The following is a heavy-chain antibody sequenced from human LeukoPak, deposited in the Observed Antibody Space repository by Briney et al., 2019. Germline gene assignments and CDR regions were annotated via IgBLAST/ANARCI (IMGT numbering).Heavy chain of an antibody. V-gene: IGHV1-2*02. J-gene: IGHJ4*02. Sequence: GASVKVSCKASGYIFTGYYMQWVRQAPGQGLEWMGWINPNSGGTNYAQKFQGRVTMTRDTSISTAYMELSGLISDDTAVYYCARYRGSYNSGWFDYWGQGALVIVSS. CDR1: GYIFTGYY. CDR3: ARYRGSYNSGWFDY. CDR2: INPNSGGT. D-gene: IGHD6-19*01.